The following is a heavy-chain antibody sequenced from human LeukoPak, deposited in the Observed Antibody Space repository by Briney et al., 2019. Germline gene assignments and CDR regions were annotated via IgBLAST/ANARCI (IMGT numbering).Heavy chain of an antibody. Sequence: GGSLRLSCVASEFDFFSYGMQWVRQAPGKGLVWVSRIFTDGSTATYADSVKGRFTISRDNAKNTLYLEMKSLRVEDTAVYYCARELPREVTLDYWGQGTLVTVSP. D-gene: IGHD2-21*02. V-gene: IGHV3-74*03. CDR3: ARELPREVTLDY. J-gene: IGHJ4*01. CDR2: IFTDGSTA. CDR1: EFDFFSYG.